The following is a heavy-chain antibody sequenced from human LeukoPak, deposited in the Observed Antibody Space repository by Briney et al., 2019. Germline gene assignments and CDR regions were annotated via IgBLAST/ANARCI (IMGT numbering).Heavy chain of an antibody. Sequence: PGGSLRLSCAAFGFSFSDVGIHWVRQAPGQGLDWVSGLSRGGGSTNYADSVKGRFTTSRDYSKNMVFLQMNSLRPEDTAVYYCAKEQRIRHCSEGVCMEGYYFDYWGQGSLVTVSS. J-gene: IGHJ4*02. CDR3: AKEQRIRHCSEGVCMEGYYFDY. CDR2: LSRGGGST. CDR1: GFSFSDVG. V-gene: IGHV3-23*01. D-gene: IGHD2-8*01.